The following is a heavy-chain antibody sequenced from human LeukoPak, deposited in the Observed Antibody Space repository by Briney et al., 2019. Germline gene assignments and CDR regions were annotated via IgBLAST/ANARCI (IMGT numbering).Heavy chain of an antibody. V-gene: IGHV3-48*04. CDR2: ISSSGSTI. D-gene: IGHD4-17*01. CDR3: AREFYGDYDGS. CDR1: GFTFRTSG. J-gene: IGHJ5*02. Sequence: GGSLRLSCAASGFTFRTSGMNWVRQAPGKGLEWVSYISSSGSTIYYADSVKGRFTISRDNAKNSLYLQMNSLRAEDTAVYYCAREFYGDYDGSWGQGTLVTVSS.